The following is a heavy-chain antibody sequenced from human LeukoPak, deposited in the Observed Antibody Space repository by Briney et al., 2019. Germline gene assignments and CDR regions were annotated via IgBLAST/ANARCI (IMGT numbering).Heavy chain of an antibody. CDR1: GFTFSTYT. D-gene: IGHD1-7*01. Sequence: GGSLRLSCAASGFTFSTYTMHWVRQAPGKGLEWVALIRQDGGDKFYADSVKGRFTVSRDNSKNTLYLQMSSLRAEDTAVYFCAREENWNYALTWGRGTLVTVSS. J-gene: IGHJ4*02. V-gene: IGHV3-33*01. CDR2: IRQDGGDK. CDR3: AREENWNYALT.